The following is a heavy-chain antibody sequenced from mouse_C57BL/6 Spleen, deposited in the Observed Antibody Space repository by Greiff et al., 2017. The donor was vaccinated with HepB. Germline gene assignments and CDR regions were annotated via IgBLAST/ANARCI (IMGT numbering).Heavy chain of an antibody. CDR3: ATPWSYDGYYRLAY. D-gene: IGHD2-3*01. Sequence: VMLVESGPGLVAPSQSLSITCTVSGFSLTSYGVHWVRQPPGKGLEWLVVIWSDGSTTYNSALKSRLSISKDNSKSQVFLKMNSLQTDYTAMYYCATPWSYDGYYRLAYWGQGTLVTVSA. CDR2: IWSDGST. V-gene: IGHV2-6*03. J-gene: IGHJ3*01. CDR1: GFSLTSYG.